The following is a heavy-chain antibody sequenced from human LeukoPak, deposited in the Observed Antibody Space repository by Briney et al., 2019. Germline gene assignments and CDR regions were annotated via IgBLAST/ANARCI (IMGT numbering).Heavy chain of an antibody. J-gene: IGHJ6*02. Sequence: GGSLRLSCAASGFTFDDYAMHWVRQAPGKGLEWVSGISWNSGSIGYADSVKGRFTISRDNAKNSLYLQMNSLRVEDTALYYCAKDIGCSGGSCYGPYYYYGMDVWGQGTTVTVSS. CDR2: ISWNSGSI. CDR1: GFTFDDYA. D-gene: IGHD2-15*01. CDR3: AKDIGCSGGSCYGPYYYYGMDV. V-gene: IGHV3-9*01.